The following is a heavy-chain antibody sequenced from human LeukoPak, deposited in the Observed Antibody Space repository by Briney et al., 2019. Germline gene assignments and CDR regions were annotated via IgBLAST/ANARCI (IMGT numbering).Heavy chain of an antibody. CDR2: IIPIFGTA. J-gene: IGHJ6*03. D-gene: IGHD2-15*01. Sequence: ASVKVSCKASGGTFSSYAISWVRQAPGQGLEWMGGIIPIFGTANYAQKFQGRVTITADESTSTAYMELSSLRSEDTAVYYCARAYSNPLYYYYYMDVWGKGTTVTISS. CDR1: GGTFSSYA. CDR3: ARAYSNPLYYYYYMDV. V-gene: IGHV1-69*13.